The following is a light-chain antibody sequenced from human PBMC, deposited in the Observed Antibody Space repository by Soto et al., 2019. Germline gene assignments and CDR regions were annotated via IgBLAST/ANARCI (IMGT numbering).Light chain of an antibody. CDR2: DTS. V-gene: IGKV3D-15*01. J-gene: IGKJ4*01. Sequence: EVELTQSPGTLSLSPGERATLSCRASQSVSSSHLAWYQQKRGQAPRLLIYDTSARATGIPDRFSGSGSGTEFTLPISSLQSEDLAVYYCQQYNSWPLTFGGGTKV. CDR3: QQYNSWPLT. CDR1: QSVSSSH.